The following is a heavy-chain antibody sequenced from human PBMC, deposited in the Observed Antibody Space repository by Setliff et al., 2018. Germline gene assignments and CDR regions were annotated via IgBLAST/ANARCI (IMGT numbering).Heavy chain of an antibody. CDR1: GDSITRSGYY. V-gene: IGHV4-39*07. J-gene: IGHJ5*02. CDR2: MYYIGSY. D-gene: IGHD1-26*01. Sequence: SETLSLTCSVSGDSITRSGYYWGWVRQSPGRGLEWIGNMYYIGSYDYNPSLKSRVTISLDTSKNQFSLKLTSATAADTAVYYCARSYHLVLTNWFDAWGQGIRVTVSS. CDR3: ARSYHLVLTNWFDA.